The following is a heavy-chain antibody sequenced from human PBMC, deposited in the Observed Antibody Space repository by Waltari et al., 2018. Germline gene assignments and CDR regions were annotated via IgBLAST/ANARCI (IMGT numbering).Heavy chain of an antibody. J-gene: IGHJ4*02. Sequence: EVQLVESGGGLVQPGGSLRLSCAASGFTFSSYSMNWVRQAPGKGLGWVSYISSSSSTIYDADSVKGRFTISRDNAKNSLYLQMNSLRAEDTAVYYCARVYTAIYDYWGQGTLVTVSS. CDR1: GFTFSSYS. CDR2: ISSSSSTI. D-gene: IGHD5-18*01. CDR3: ARVYTAIYDY. V-gene: IGHV3-48*01.